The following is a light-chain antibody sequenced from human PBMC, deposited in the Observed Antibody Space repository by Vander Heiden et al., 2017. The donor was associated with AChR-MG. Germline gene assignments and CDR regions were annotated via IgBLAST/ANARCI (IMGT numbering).Light chain of an antibody. J-gene: IGLJ2*01. Sequence: QSVLTQPPSTSGTPGQRVTISCSGSRSNIGTNTIHWYQQLPGTAPKLLMHSNSHRPSGVPDRISGSKSGTSASLAISGLQSEDEAEYYCAAWDDSLNGVVFGGGTKLTVL. CDR3: AAWDDSLNGVV. CDR1: RSNIGTNT. CDR2: SNS. V-gene: IGLV1-44*01.